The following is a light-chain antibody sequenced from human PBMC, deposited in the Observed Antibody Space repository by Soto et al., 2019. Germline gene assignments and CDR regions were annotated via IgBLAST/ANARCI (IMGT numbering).Light chain of an antibody. V-gene: IGKV1-39*01. Sequence: DFQLTQSPASLSASVGDRVTITCRASQSIHTSLNWLQVQPGRAPRVLIFGASSLQSGVPRRFSGSGSGTDFSLTISSLQPEDFATYYCQQTFSKIVTFGGGTKMDIK. CDR1: QSIHTS. CDR3: QQTFSKIVT. J-gene: IGKJ4*01. CDR2: GAS.